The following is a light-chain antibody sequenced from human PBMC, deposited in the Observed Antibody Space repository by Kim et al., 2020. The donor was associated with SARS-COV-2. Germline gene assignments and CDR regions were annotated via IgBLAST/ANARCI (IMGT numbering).Light chain of an antibody. V-gene: IGKV3-15*01. CDR1: QKLRDN. CDR3: QQYNDWRT. J-gene: IGKJ2*01. CDR2: DAS. Sequence: LSLSQGESATLSCRASQKLRDNLAWYQQKPGQAPRLLIYDASTRATDIPARFSGSGSGTEFTLTISSLQSEDCALYYCQQYNDWRTFGQGTKLEI.